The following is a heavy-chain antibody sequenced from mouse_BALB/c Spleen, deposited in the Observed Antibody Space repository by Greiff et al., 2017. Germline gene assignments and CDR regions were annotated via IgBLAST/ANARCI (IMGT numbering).Heavy chain of an antibody. J-gene: IGHJ3*01. CDR1: GYTFTSYW. Sequence: QVHVKQSGAELAKPGASVKMSCKASGYTFTSYWMHWVKQRPGQGLEWIGYINPSTGYTEYNQKFKDKATLTADKSSSTAYMQLSSLTSGDSAVYYCASVYYGNYWFAYWGQGTLVTVSA. V-gene: IGHV1-7*01. D-gene: IGHD2-1*01. CDR3: ASVYYGNYWFAY. CDR2: INPSTGYT.